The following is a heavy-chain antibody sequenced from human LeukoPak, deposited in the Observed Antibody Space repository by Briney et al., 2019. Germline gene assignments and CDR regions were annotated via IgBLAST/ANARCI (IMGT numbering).Heavy chain of an antibody. J-gene: IGHJ4*02. Sequence: GGSLRLSCAASGFTFSFYWMSWVRQAPGKGLEWVANIKQDGSEKYYVDSVKGRFTISRDNAKNSLYLQMNSLRAEDTAVYYCARHLPFYNLNYWLDYWGQGTLVTVSS. CDR1: GFTFSFYW. CDR3: ARHLPFYNLNYWLDY. CDR2: IKQDGSEK. D-gene: IGHD1-7*01. V-gene: IGHV3-7*01.